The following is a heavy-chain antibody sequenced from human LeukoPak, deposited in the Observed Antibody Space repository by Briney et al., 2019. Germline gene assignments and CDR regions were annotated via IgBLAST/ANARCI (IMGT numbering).Heavy chain of an antibody. J-gene: IGHJ6*04. CDR3: AELGITMIGGV. D-gene: IGHD3-10*02. Sequence: GGSLRPSCAASGFTFSTYTMNWVRQAPGKGLEWVSSISSSGSTIYYADSVKGRFTISRDNAKNSLYLQMNSLRAEDTAVYYCAELGITMIGGVWGKGTTVTISS. CDR2: ISSSGSTI. V-gene: IGHV3-48*04. CDR1: GFTFSTYT.